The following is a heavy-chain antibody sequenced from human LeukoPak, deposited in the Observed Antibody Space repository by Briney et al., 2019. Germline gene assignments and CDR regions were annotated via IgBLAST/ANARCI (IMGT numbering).Heavy chain of an antibody. CDR1: GASISGYY. V-gene: IGHV4-4*07. Sequence: PSETLSLTCTVSGASISGYYWSWIRQPAGKGLEWIGRIYSSGSTNYNPSLKSRVTMSVDTSKNQFSLKLSSVTAADTAVYYCARGWRIALFSWGQGTLVTVSS. CDR3: ARGWRIALFS. CDR2: IYSSGST. D-gene: IGHD6-6*01. J-gene: IGHJ4*02.